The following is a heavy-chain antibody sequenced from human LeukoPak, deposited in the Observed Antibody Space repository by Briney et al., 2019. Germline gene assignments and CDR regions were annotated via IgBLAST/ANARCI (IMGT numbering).Heavy chain of an antibody. CDR3: ARDRWYYGAGSPNDY. J-gene: IGHJ4*02. CDR1: GYTFTSYA. V-gene: IGHV1-3*01. Sequence: ASVKVFCKASGYTFTSYAMHWVPQAPGQRLEWMGWINAGNGNTKYSQKFQGRVTITRDTSASTAYMELSGLRSEDTAVYYCARDRWYYGAGSPNDYWGQGTLVTVSS. D-gene: IGHD3-10*01. CDR2: INAGNGNT.